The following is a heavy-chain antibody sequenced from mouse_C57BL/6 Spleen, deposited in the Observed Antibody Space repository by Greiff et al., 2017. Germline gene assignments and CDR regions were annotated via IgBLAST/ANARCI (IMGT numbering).Heavy chain of an antibody. Sequence: EVQLKESGGDLVKPGGSRKLSCAASGFTFSSYGMSWVRQTPDKRLEWVATISSGGSYTYYPDSVKGRFTISRDNAKNTLYLQMSSLKSEDTAMYYCARQNDGGYYAMEYWGQGTSVTVSS. V-gene: IGHV5-6*01. CDR3: ARQNDGGYYAMEY. J-gene: IGHJ4*01. CDR1: GFTFSSYG. D-gene: IGHD2-3*01. CDR2: ISSGGSYT.